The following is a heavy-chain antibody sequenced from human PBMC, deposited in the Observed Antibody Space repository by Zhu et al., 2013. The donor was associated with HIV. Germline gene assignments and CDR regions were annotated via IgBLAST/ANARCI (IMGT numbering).Heavy chain of an antibody. CDR1: GGTFSSYA. CDR2: IIPIFGTA. D-gene: IGHD6-6*01. CDR3: ARDGEYSSPKDDYYYYGMDV. J-gene: IGHJ6*02. Sequence: QVQLVQSGAEVKKPGSSVKVSCKASGGTFSSYAISWVRQAPGQGLEWMGGIIPIFGTANYAQKFQGRVTITADESTSTAYMELSSLRSEDTAVYYCARDGEYSSPKDDYYYYGMDVWAEGTDGRPSP. V-gene: IGHV1-69*01.